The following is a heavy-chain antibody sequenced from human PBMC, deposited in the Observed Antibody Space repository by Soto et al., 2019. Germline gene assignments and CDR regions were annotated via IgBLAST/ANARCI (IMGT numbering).Heavy chain of an antibody. D-gene: IGHD3-3*01. CDR2: IYYSGST. J-gene: IGHJ5*02. Sequence: SETLSLTCTVSGGSISSYYWSWIRQPPGKGLEWIGYIYYSGSTNYNPSLKSRVTISVDTSKNQFSLKLSSVTAADTAVYYCARVLFGRGNWFDPWGQGTLVTVAS. CDR1: GGSISSYY. CDR3: ARVLFGRGNWFDP. V-gene: IGHV4-59*01.